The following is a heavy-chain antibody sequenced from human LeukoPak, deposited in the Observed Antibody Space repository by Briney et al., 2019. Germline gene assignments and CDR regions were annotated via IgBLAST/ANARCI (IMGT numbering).Heavy chain of an antibody. Sequence: GGSLRLSCAASGFTFSSYAMSWVRQAPGKGLEWVSAISGSGGSTYYADSVKGRFTISRDNSKNTLYLQMNSLRAEDTAVYYCANHRAISCSSGGDYWGQGTLVTVSS. CDR1: GFTFSSYA. CDR2: ISGSGGST. J-gene: IGHJ4*02. D-gene: IGHD6-6*01. V-gene: IGHV3-23*01. CDR3: ANHRAISCSSGGDY.